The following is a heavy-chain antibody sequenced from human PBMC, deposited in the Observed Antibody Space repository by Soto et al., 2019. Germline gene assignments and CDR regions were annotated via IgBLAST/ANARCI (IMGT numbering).Heavy chain of an antibody. D-gene: IGHD6-13*01. CDR3: AKENRQPYWHFDL. CDR1: EDTFSSSA. J-gene: IGHJ2*01. CDR2: FIPILGTP. V-gene: IGHV1-69*08. Sequence: QVQLVQSGAEVKKPGSSVKVSCKASEDTFSSSAITWVRQAPGQGLEWMGRFIPILGTPNYAQKFQGRVTITADKSTSTAYMELNSLRSEDTAFYYCAKENRQPYWHFDLWGRGTLVTVSS.